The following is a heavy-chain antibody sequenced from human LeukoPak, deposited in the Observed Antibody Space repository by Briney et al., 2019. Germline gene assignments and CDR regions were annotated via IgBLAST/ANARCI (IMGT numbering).Heavy chain of an antibody. CDR3: AREGIAARRDYYYYYMDV. J-gene: IGHJ6*03. CDR2: IIPIFGTA. Sequence: ASAKVSCKASGGTFSSYAISWVRQAPGQGLEWMGGIIPIFGTANYAQKFQGRATITADESTSTAYMELSSLRSEDTAVYYCAREGIAARRDYYYYYMDVWGKGTTVTVSS. CDR1: GGTFSSYA. D-gene: IGHD6-6*01. V-gene: IGHV1-69*13.